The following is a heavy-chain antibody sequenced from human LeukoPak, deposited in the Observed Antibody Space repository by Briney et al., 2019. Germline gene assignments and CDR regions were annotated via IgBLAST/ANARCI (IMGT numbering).Heavy chain of an antibody. D-gene: IGHD4-23*01. CDR3: ASETTVVTALDY. CDR1: GGTFSSYA. CDR2: IIPIFGIA. V-gene: IGHV1-69*04. Sequence: SVKVSCKASGGTFSSYAISWVRQAPGQGLEWMGRIIPIFGIANYAQKFQGRVTITADKSTSTAYMELSSLRSEDTAVYYCASETTVVTALDYWGQGTLVTVSS. J-gene: IGHJ4*02.